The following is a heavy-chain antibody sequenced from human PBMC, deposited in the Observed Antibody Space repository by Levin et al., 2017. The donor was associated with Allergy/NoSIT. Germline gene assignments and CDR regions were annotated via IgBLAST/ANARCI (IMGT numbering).Heavy chain of an antibody. V-gene: IGHV3-23*01. D-gene: IGHD3-16*01. CDR1: GFTFKDYA. Sequence: QSGESLKISCAASGFTFKDYAMSWVRQAPGKGLEWVAGIRSEGGYKPYGDSVKGRFTISRDNSWNTVYLVMRGLRADDTAIYYCAKDNDSGMRDFSWGIFDYWGRGTLVTVSS. J-gene: IGHJ4*02. CDR3: AKDNDSGMRDFSWGIFDY. CDR2: IRSEGGYK.